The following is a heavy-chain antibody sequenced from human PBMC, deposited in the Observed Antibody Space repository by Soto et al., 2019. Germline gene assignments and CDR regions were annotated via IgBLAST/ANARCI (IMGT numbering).Heavy chain of an antibody. CDR3: ARDEYGSSGYYDNWFDP. J-gene: IGHJ5*02. CDR1: GYTFTGYY. Sequence: GASVKVSCKASGYTFTGYYMHWVRQAPGQGLEWMGCINPNSGGTNYAQKFQGRVTMTRDTSISTAYMELSRQRSDDTAVYYCARDEYGSSGYYDNWFDPWGQGTLVNVSS. V-gene: IGHV1-2*02. D-gene: IGHD3-22*01. CDR2: INPNSGGT.